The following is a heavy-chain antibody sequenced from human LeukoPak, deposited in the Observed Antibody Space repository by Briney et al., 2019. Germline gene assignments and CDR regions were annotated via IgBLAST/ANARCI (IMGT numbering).Heavy chain of an antibody. D-gene: IGHD2-21*02. CDR1: GFTFSSYE. J-gene: IGHJ3*02. CDR3: ARDSPYRYGVVTATGAFDI. CDR2: ISSSGSTI. Sequence: GGSLRLSCAASGFTFSSYEMNWVRQAPGKGLEWVSYISSSGSTIYYADSVKGRFTISRDNAKNSLYLQMNSLRAEDTAVYYCARDSPYRYGVVTATGAFDIWGQGTMVTVSS. V-gene: IGHV3-48*03.